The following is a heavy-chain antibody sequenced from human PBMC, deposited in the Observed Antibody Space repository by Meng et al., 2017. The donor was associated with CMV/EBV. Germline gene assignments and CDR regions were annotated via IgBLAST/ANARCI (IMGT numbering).Heavy chain of an antibody. CDR3: ARDCSSTSCSPAFDY. J-gene: IGHJ4*02. Sequence: GGSLRLSCAASGFTFSSYWMSWVRQAPGKGLEWVANIKQDGSEKYYVDSVKGRFTISRDNAKNSLYLQMNSLGAEDTAVYYCARDCSSTSCSPAFDYWGQGTLVTVSS. D-gene: IGHD2-2*01. CDR1: GFTFSSYW. V-gene: IGHV3-7*01. CDR2: IKQDGSEK.